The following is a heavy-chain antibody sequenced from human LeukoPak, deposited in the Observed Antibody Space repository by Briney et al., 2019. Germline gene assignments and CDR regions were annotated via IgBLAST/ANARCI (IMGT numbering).Heavy chain of an antibody. CDR1: EYSFTSYA. CDR2: ITTNTGNA. CDR3: AREGVESSGWYMDV. Sequence: GASVKVSCKASEYSFTSYAMNWVRQAPGQGLEWMGWITTNTGNATYAQGFTGRFVLSLDTSVSTAYLQISSLKAEDTAVYYCAREGVESSGWYMDVWGKGTTVTVSS. D-gene: IGHD6-19*01. V-gene: IGHV7-4-1*02. J-gene: IGHJ6*03.